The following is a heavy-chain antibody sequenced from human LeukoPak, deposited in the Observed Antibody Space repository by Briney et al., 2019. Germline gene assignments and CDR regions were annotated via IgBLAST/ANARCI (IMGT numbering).Heavy chain of an antibody. CDR1: GFTFSSYA. CDR2: NSGSGGST. Sequence: GGSLRLSCAASGFTFSSYAMSWVRQAPGKGLEWVSANSGSGGSTYYADSVKGRFTISRDNSKNTLYLQMNSLRAEDTAVYYCARSMVTIPIPGGYWGQGTLVIVSS. CDR3: ARSMVTIPIPGGY. D-gene: IGHD2-2*02. V-gene: IGHV3-23*01. J-gene: IGHJ4*02.